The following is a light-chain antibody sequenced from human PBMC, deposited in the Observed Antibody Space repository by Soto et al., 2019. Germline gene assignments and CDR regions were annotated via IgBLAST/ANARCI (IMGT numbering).Light chain of an antibody. Sequence: QSALTQPPSASGSPGQSVTISCTGASTDANAYNYVSWYQQYPDKAPKLIIYEVIRRPSGVPDRFAGSKSGNTASLTVSGLQAEDEANYYCSSYVGDNNVVFGGGTKVTVL. V-gene: IGLV2-8*01. CDR1: STDANAYNY. J-gene: IGLJ2*01. CDR2: EVI. CDR3: SSYVGDNNVV.